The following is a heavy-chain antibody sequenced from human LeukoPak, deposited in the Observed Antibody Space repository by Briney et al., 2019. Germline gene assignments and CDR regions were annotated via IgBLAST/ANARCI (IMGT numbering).Heavy chain of an antibody. CDR1: GFTFSTYG. D-gene: IGHD4-23*01. J-gene: IGHJ4*02. V-gene: IGHV3-30*02. Sequence: GGSLRLSCAASGFTFSTYGIHWVRQAPGKGLEWVAFIRYDGSKRYYADSVKGRFTISRDNSKNTLYLQMNSLRAEDTAIYYCARGAHKRDDYGGFFDYWGQGTLVTVSS. CDR2: IRYDGSKR. CDR3: ARGAHKRDDYGGFFDY.